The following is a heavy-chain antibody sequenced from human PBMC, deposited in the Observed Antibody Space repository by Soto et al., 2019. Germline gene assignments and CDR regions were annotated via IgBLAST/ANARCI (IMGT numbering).Heavy chain of an antibody. CDR3: AKDSYYYILTGYYDIDY. CDR2: ISGSGGST. V-gene: IGHV3-23*01. D-gene: IGHD3-9*01. Sequence: PGGSLRLSCAASGFTFSSYAMSWVRQAPGKGLEWVSAISGSGGSTYYADSVKGRFTISRDNSKNTLYLQMNSLRAEDTAVYYCAKDSYYYILTGYYDIDYWGQGTLVTVS. CDR1: GFTFSSYA. J-gene: IGHJ4*02.